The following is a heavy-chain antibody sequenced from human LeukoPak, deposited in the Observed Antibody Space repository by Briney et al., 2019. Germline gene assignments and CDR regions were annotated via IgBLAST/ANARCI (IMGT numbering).Heavy chain of an antibody. D-gene: IGHD3-22*01. Sequence: GGSLRLSCAASGFTFSSYAMSWVRQAPGKGLEWVSAISGSGGSTYYADSVKGRFTISRDNSKNTLYLQMNSLRAEDTAVYYCAKDGDYYDSSGYHYWGQGTLVTVSS. J-gene: IGHJ4*02. V-gene: IGHV3-23*01. CDR1: GFTFSSYA. CDR2: ISGSGGST. CDR3: AKDGDYYDSSGYHY.